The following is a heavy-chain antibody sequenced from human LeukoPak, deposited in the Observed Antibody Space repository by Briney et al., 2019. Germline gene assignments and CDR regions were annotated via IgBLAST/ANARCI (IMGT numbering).Heavy chain of an antibody. Sequence: NPSQTLSLTCAISGDSVSSNSVTWNWIRQSPSRGLEWLGRTYYRSTWYNDYAVSVRGRITVNPDTSKNQFSLHLNSVTPEDTAVYYCARRLTQYDCFDPWGQGILDTVSS. V-gene: IGHV6-1*01. CDR2: TYYRSTWYN. CDR1: GDSVSSNSVT. J-gene: IGHJ5*02. CDR3: ARRLTQYDCFDP. D-gene: IGHD2-2*01.